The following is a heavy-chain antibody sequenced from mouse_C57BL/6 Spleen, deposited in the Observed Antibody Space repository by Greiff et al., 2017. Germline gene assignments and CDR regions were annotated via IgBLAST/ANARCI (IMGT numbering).Heavy chain of an antibody. V-gene: IGHV1-80*01. CDR1: GYAFSSYW. CDR3: ARGNYDYDGVY. CDR2: IYPGDGDT. D-gene: IGHD2-4*01. J-gene: IGHJ3*01. Sequence: QVQLQQSGAELVKPGASVKISCKASGYAFSSYWMNWVKQRPGKGLAWIGQIYPGDGDTNYNGKFKGKATLTADKSSSTAYMQLSSLPSEDSAVYFCARGNYDYDGVYWGQGTLVTVSA.